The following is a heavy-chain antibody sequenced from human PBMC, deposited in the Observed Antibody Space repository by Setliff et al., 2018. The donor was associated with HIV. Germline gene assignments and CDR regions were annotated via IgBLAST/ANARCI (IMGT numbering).Heavy chain of an antibody. CDR3: ARGRNRNYVVYGMDV. J-gene: IGHJ6*02. D-gene: IGHD1-7*01. CDR1: GFTFSSYS. Sequence: GGSLRLSCAASGFTFSSYSMNWVRQAPGKGLEWVSSISSSSSYIYYADSVKGRFTISRDNSKNMLYLQMDSLRAEDTAVYYCARGRNRNYVVYGMDVWGQGTTVTVSS. CDR2: ISSSSSYI. V-gene: IGHV3-21*04.